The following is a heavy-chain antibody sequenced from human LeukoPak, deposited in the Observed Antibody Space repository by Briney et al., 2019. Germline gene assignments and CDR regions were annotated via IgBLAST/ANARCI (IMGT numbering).Heavy chain of an antibody. CDR3: ARALVVPAATNWFDP. D-gene: IGHD2-2*01. CDR2: IYTSGST. CDR1: GCSISSGSYY. Sequence: SQTLSLTCTVSGCSISSGSYYWSWIRQPAGKGLEWIGRIYTSGSTNYNPSLKSRVTISVDTSKNQFSLKLSSVTAADTAVYYCARALVVPAATNWFDPWGQGTLVTVSS. J-gene: IGHJ5*02. V-gene: IGHV4-61*02.